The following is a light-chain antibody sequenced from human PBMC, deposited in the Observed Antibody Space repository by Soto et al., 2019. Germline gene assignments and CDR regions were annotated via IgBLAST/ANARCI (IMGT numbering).Light chain of an antibody. J-gene: IGKJ4*01. CDR2: KAS. V-gene: IGKV1-5*03. CDR3: QHYSTNPLT. CDR1: QSISSW. Sequence: DIQMTQSPSTLSASVGDRVSITCRASQSISSWLAWYQQKPGKAPNLLIYKASTLRSGVPSRFSGSGSVTEFPLSISSLQPDDVATEYCQHYSTNPLTFGDGTKVQI.